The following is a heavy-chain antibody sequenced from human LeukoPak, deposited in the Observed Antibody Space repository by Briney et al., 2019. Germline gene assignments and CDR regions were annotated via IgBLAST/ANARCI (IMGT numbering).Heavy chain of an antibody. CDR3: ASGSTAAATGWFDP. D-gene: IGHD6-13*01. J-gene: IGHJ5*02. CDR2: IYYSGST. V-gene: IGHV4-39*07. Sequence: SETLSLTCTVSGGSISSSSYYWGWIRQPPGKGLEWIGSIYYSGSTYYNPSLKSRVAISVDTSKNQFSLKLSSVTAADTAVYYCASGSTAAATGWFDPWGQGTLVTVSS. CDR1: GGSISSSSYY.